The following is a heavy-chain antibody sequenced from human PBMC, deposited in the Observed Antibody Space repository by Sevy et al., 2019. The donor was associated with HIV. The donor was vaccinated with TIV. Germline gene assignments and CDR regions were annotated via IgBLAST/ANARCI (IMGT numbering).Heavy chain of an antibody. D-gene: IGHD3-3*01. V-gene: IGHV4-61*02. CDR2: IYTSGST. J-gene: IGHJ5*02. CDR1: GGSISSGSHY. Sequence: SETLSLTCTVSGGSISSGSHYWNWIRQPAGKGLEWIGRIYTSGSTNYNPSLKSRVTMSVDTSKNQFSLKLSSVTAADTAVYYCARHNKHYDFWSDLNWFDPWGQGTLVTASS. CDR3: ARHNKHYDFWSDLNWFDP.